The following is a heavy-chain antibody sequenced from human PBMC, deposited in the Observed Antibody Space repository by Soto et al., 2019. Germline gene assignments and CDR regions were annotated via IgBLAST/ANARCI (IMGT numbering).Heavy chain of an antibody. D-gene: IGHD3-22*01. CDR3: ARDIVTYYYDSSGYYFDL. CDR2: IYTSGST. CDR1: GGSISSYY. Sequence: QVQLQESGPGLVKPSETLSLTCTVSGGSISSYYWSWIRQPAGKGLEWIGRIYTSGSTNYNPSLKSRVTMSVDTSKNQFSLKLSSVTAADTAVYYCARDIVTYYYDSSGYYFDLWGRGTLVTVSS. V-gene: IGHV4-4*07. J-gene: IGHJ2*01.